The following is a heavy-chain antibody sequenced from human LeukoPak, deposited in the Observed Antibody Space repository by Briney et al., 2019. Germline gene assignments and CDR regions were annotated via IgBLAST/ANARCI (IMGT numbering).Heavy chain of an antibody. J-gene: IGHJ5*02. V-gene: IGHV3-11*01. Sequence: GGSLRLSCAASGFIFSDYYMFWIRQAPGKGLEWLAYITSSGRARNYADSVRGRFTISRDNAKNSLYLQMNSLRAEDTAVYYCARDLFSWSEVAAGTVPYFDPWGQGTLVTVSS. D-gene: IGHD3-3*01. CDR3: ARDLFSWSEVAAGTVPYFDP. CDR1: GFIFSDYY. CDR2: ITSSGRAR.